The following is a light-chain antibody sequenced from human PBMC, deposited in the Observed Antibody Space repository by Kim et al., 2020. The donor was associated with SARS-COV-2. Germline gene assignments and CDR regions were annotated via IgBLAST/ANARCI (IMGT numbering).Light chain of an antibody. CDR2: EDT. J-gene: IGLJ3*02. CDR3: QSADSSDTFWV. CDR1: ALPKQY. Sequence: SPGQTASIPRAGDALPKQYVYWFQQKPGQAPVVVIYEDTERPSGIPERFSGSTSGTTVTLTISGVQAEDEADYYCQSADSSDTFWVFGGGTQLTVL. V-gene: IGLV3-25*03.